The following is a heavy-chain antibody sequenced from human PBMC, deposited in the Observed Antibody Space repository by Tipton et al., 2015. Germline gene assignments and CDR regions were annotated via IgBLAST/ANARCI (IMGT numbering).Heavy chain of an antibody. D-gene: IGHD6-13*01. CDR1: GGSISNSNYY. V-gene: IGHV4-39*01. CDR2: LSYSGKT. Sequence: TLSLTCTVSGGSISNSNYYWGWIRQPPGKGLEWIGSLSYSGKTDYNPPLRSRVTISADTSKNQFSLRLSSVTAADTAVYYCARSLFPETAGLENWFDPWGQGTLVTVSS. J-gene: IGHJ5*02. CDR3: ARSLFPETAGLENWFDP.